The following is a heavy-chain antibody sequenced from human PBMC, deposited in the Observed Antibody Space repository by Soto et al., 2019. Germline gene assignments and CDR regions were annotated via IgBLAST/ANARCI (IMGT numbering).Heavy chain of an antibody. D-gene: IGHD1-20*01. CDR2: FDLENGET. J-gene: IGHJ4*02. Sequence: ASVRVSCKXSGYTLTELSIHWVRQAPGEGLEWMGGFDLENGETIYAQRFQGRVTMTEESSADTPYMELSSLRSEDTAMYYCAALTGATFHWGQGTLVTVSS. V-gene: IGHV1-24*01. CDR1: GYTLTELS. CDR3: AALTGATFH.